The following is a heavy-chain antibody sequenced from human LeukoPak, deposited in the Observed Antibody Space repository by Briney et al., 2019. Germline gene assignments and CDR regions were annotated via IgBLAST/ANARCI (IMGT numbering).Heavy chain of an antibody. V-gene: IGHV4-30-4*08. Sequence: SQTLSLTCTVSGGSISSGDYYWSWIRQPPGKGLEWIGYIYYSGSTYYNPSLKSRVTISVDTSKNQFSLKLSSVTAADTAVYYGAEKWGGARYYDYVWGSYRHFDYWGQGTLVTVSS. CDR2: IYYSGST. J-gene: IGHJ4*02. CDR1: GGSISSGDYY. CDR3: AEKWGGARYYDYVWGSYRHFDY. D-gene: IGHD3-16*02.